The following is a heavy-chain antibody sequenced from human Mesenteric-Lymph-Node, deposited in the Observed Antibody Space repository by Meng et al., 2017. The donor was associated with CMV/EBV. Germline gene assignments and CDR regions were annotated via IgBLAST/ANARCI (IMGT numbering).Heavy chain of an antibody. CDR3: AKDLKAPLVRGGTYYYYGMDV. V-gene: IGHV3-23*03. Sequence: GESLRLSCAASGFTFSSYAMSWVRQAPGKGLEWVSVIYSGGSSTYYADSVKGRFTISRDNSKNTLYLQMNSLRAEDTAVYYCAKDLKAPLVRGGTYYYYGMDVWGQGTTVTVSS. D-gene: IGHD3-16*01. J-gene: IGHJ6*02. CDR2: IYSGGSST. CDR1: GFTFSSYA.